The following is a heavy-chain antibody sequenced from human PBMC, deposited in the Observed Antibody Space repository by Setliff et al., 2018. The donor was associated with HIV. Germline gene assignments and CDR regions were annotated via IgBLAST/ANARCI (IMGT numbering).Heavy chain of an antibody. CDR1: GGSISNNSYY. Sequence: PSETLSLTCTVSGGSISNNSYYWGWVRQPPGKGLELIGNLFYNGNTYYNPSLKSRVTISVDTSKNQLSLKLSSLTAADTAMYYCARRAYCGGDCYHYYYYMDVWGKGTTVTVSS. CDR2: LFYNGNT. D-gene: IGHD2-21*02. CDR3: ARRAYCGGDCYHYYYYMDV. J-gene: IGHJ6*03. V-gene: IGHV4-39*01.